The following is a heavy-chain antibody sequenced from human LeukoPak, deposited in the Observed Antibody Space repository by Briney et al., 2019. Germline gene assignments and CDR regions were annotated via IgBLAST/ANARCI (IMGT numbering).Heavy chain of an antibody. J-gene: IGHJ6*04. CDR1: GYTFTSYG. Sequence: ASVKVFCKASGYTFTSYGTSWVRQAPGQGLEWMGWISAYNGNTNYAQKLQGRVTMTTDTSTSTAYMELRSLRSDDTAVYYCARNRWGQQLVGWDRYYYYGMDVWGKGTTVTVSS. D-gene: IGHD6-13*01. CDR2: ISAYNGNT. V-gene: IGHV1-18*04. CDR3: ARNRWGQQLVGWDRYYYYGMDV.